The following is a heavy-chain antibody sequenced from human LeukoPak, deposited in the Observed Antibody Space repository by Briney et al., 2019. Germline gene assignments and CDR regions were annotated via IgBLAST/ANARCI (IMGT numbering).Heavy chain of an antibody. CDR2: IYHSGST. CDR3: ARDLLTIWFGEFYY. CDR1: GASISSSSSY. Sequence: SETLSLTCTVSGASISSSSSYWGWIRQPPGKGLEWIGSIYHSGSTYYNPSLKSRVTVSVDTSKNQFSLKLSSVTAADTAVYYCARDLLTIWFGEFYYWGQGTLVTVSS. D-gene: IGHD3-10*01. J-gene: IGHJ4*02. V-gene: IGHV4-39*07.